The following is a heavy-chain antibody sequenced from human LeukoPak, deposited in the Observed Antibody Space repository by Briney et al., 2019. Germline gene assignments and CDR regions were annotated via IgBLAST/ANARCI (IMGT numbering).Heavy chain of an antibody. CDR2: INSDGSEG. CDR3: ARSSYSSSSSV. Sequence: GGSLRLSCAVSGFTFSGFWMSWSRQAPGKGLEWVASINSDGSEGYYADVVKGRFTISRDNAKNSLYLQVNSLRAEDTAVYYCARSSYSSSSSVWGQGTMVTVSS. V-gene: IGHV3-7*03. D-gene: IGHD6-6*01. J-gene: IGHJ3*01. CDR1: GFTFSGFW.